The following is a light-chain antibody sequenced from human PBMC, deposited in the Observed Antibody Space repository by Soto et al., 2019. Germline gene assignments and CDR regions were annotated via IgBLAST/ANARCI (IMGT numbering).Light chain of an antibody. CDR1: QSIDSNY. CDR3: QQSVAET. V-gene: IGKV3-20*01. CDR2: GAS. J-gene: IGKJ1*01. Sequence: EIVRTQSPGTLSLSPGETVTLYCRASQSIDSNYLSWYQKKAGQAPRLLIYGASNRATGIPDRFSGSGSGTDFTLTISRMEPEDFAVYYCQQSVAETFGQGTKVDIK.